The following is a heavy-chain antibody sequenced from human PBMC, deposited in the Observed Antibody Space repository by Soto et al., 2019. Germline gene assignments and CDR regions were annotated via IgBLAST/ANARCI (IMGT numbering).Heavy chain of an antibody. D-gene: IGHD6-13*01. CDR1: GGSISSSSYY. J-gene: IGHJ6*02. CDR2: IYYSGST. CDR3: ARRGVAAHNYYYYYYGMDV. V-gene: IGHV4-39*01. Sequence: PSETLSLTCTVSGGSISSSSYYWGWIRQPPGKGLEWIGSIYYSGSTYYNPSLKSRVTISVDTSKNQFSLKLSSVTAAYTAVYYCARRGVAAHNYYYYYYGMDVWGQGTTVTVSS.